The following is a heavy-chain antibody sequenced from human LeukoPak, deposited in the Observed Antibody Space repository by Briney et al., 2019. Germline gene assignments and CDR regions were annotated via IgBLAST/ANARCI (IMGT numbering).Heavy chain of an antibody. J-gene: IGHJ2*01. CDR2: IYTSGST. CDR3: AIVTRHIVVVTAHWYFDL. Sequence: PSETLSLTCTVSGGSISSYYWSWIRQPAGKGLEWIGRIYTSGSTNYNPSLKSRVTMSVDTSKTHFSLKLSSVTAADTAVYYCAIVTRHIVVVTAHWYFDLWGRGTLVTVSS. CDR1: GGSISSYY. D-gene: IGHD2-21*02. V-gene: IGHV4-4*07.